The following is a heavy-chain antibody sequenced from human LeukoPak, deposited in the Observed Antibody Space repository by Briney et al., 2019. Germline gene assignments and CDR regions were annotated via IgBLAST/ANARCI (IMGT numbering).Heavy chain of an antibody. CDR3: ARYVLLMDY. CDR1: GFSFSDHH. Sequence: GGSLRLSCAASGFSFSDHHMSWVRQVPGEGLEWLAYISRDGNIIVYADSVKGRFTISRDNVKQSVYLEMKSLRPEDTAVYYCARYVLLMDYWGQGTLVTVSS. J-gene: IGHJ4*02. CDR2: ISRDGNII. V-gene: IGHV3-11*01. D-gene: IGHD3-16*01.